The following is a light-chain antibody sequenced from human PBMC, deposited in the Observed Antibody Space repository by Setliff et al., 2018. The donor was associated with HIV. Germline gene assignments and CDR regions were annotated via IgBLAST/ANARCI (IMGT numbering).Light chain of an antibody. J-gene: IGLJ1*01. CDR1: SSDVGGYNY. CDR2: DVS. V-gene: IGLV2-11*01. CDR3: CSYAGTYTSLYV. Sequence: SVLTQPRSVSGSPGQSVTISCTGTSSDVGGYNYVSWYQQHPDKAPKLIIYDVSKRPSGVPDRFSGSKSGNTASLTISGLQAEDEVDYYCCSYAGTYTSLYVFGTGTKVTVL.